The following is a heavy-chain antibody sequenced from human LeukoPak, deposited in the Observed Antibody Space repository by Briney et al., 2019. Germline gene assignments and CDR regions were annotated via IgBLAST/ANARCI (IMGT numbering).Heavy chain of an antibody. CDR3: ARIFSGSYITPSDY. CDR2: MNPNSGNT. CDR1: GYTFTSYD. Sequence: ASVTVSCKASGYTFTSYDINWVRQATGQGLEWMGWMNPNSGNTGYAQKFQGRVTMTRNTSISTAYMELSSLRSEDTAVYYCARIFSGSYITPSDYWGQGTLVTVSS. D-gene: IGHD1-26*01. V-gene: IGHV1-8*01. J-gene: IGHJ4*02.